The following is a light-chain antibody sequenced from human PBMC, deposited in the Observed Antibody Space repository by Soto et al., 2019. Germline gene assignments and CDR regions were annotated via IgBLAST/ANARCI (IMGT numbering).Light chain of an antibody. V-gene: IGLV2-14*01. CDR3: SSYSSSTVRYV. CDR1: SSDVGSYDF. CDR2: EVS. J-gene: IGLJ1*01. Sequence: QSALTQPASVSGSPGQSITMSCTGTSSDVGSYDFVSWYQQPPGKAPKLLIYEVSNRPSGVCARFSGSKSDNTASLTISGLQAADEADYFCSSYSSSTVRYVFGSGTKLTVL.